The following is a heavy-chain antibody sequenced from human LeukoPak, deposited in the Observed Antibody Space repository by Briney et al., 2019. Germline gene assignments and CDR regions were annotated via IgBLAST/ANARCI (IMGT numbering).Heavy chain of an antibody. CDR3: AGDTVGVTDY. D-gene: IGHD1-26*01. CDR1: GFTFSSSW. Sequence: PGGSLRLSCAASGFTFSSSWMSWVRQAPGKGLEWVTNIKPDGSEKYYVDSVKGRFTISRDNAKNSLFLQMNSLRVEDTALYYCAGDTVGVTDYWGQGTLVTVSS. V-gene: IGHV3-7*01. CDR2: IKPDGSEK. J-gene: IGHJ4*02.